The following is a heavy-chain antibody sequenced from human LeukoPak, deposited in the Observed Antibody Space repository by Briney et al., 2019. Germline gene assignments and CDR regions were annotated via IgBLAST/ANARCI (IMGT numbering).Heavy chain of an antibody. Sequence: SETLSLTCTVSGGSISSGGYSWSWIRQHPGKGLEWIGYIYYSGSTYYNPSLKSRVTISVDTSKNQFSLKLSSVTAAATAVYYCERATRGDYRFAHDAFDIWGQGTMVTVSS. CDR2: IYYSGST. D-gene: IGHD4-11*01. J-gene: IGHJ3*02. V-gene: IGHV4-31*03. CDR3: ERATRGDYRFAHDAFDI. CDR1: GGSISSGGYS.